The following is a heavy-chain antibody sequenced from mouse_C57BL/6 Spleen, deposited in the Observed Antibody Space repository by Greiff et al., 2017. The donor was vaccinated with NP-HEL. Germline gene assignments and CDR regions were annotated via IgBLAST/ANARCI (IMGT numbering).Heavy chain of an antibody. V-gene: IGHV1-26*01. CDR1: GYTFTDYY. CDR3: ARTGLRGYFDY. Sequence: EVQLQQSGPELVKPGASVKISCKASGYTFTDYYMNWVKQSHGKSLEWIGDINPNNGGTSYNQKFKGKATLTVDKSSSTAYMELRSLTSEDSAVCYCARTGLRGYFDYWGQGTTLTVSS. J-gene: IGHJ2*01. CDR2: INPNNGGT.